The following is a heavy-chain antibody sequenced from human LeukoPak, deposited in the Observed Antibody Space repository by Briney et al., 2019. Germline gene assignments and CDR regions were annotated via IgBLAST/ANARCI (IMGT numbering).Heavy chain of an antibody. V-gene: IGHV3-64*04. CDR1: GFTFSSYA. Sequence: GGSLRRSCSASGFTFSSYAMHWVRQAPGKGLEYVSAIRSNGGSTYYADSVKGRFTISRDNSKNTLYLQMNSLRAEDTAVYYCARAKDFSYDYGMDFWGQGTTVTVSS. CDR3: ARAKDFSYDYGMDF. J-gene: IGHJ6*02. CDR2: IRSNGGST. D-gene: IGHD3-3*01.